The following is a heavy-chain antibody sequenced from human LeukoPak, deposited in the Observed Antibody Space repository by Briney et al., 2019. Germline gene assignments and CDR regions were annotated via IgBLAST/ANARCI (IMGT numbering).Heavy chain of an antibody. CDR1: GFTFSDYS. V-gene: IGHV3-48*02. CDR2: IDGAGDTI. J-gene: IGHJ4*02. CDR3: SRRFDS. Sequence: GEPLRLSCATSGFTFSDYSMNWVRQAPGKGLEWVSHIDGAGDTIYYADSVKGRFTISRDNAKSSLDLQMNSLRDEDTAVYYCSRRFDSWGQGTLVTVSS.